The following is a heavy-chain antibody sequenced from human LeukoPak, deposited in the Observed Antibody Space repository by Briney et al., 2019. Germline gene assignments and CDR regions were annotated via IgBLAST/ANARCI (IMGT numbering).Heavy chain of an antibody. J-gene: IGHJ4*02. CDR2: IYENGDIA. CDR3: AKARWEPNFDY. D-gene: IGHD1-26*01. Sequence: PGGSLRLSCAASGFSFDDYAMHWVRQGPGERLGRGSLIYENGDIAYYGDSVSGRFTVSRDNAKNSLYLQMNSLTTEDTALYYCAKARWEPNFDYWGQGTLVTVSS. CDR1: GFSFDDYA. V-gene: IGHV3-43*02.